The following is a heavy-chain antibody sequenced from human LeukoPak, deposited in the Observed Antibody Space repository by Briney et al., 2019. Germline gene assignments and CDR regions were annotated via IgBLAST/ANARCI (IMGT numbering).Heavy chain of an antibody. Sequence: PGGSLRLSCAASGFTFSSYAMHWVRQAPGKGLEWVAVISYDGSNKYYADSVKGRFTISRDNSKNTLYLQMNSLRAEDTAVYYCAKVGSGSPTMDVWGQGTTVTVSS. V-gene: IGHV3-30*04. D-gene: IGHD3-10*01. CDR2: ISYDGSNK. J-gene: IGHJ6*02. CDR3: AKVGSGSPTMDV. CDR1: GFTFSSYA.